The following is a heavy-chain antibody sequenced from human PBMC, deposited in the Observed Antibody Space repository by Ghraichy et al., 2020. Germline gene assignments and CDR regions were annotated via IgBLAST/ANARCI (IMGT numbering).Heavy chain of an antibody. CDR3: ARRHYGITPAYYYGMDV. CDR1: GFTVSTKY. Sequence: GGSLRLSCAASGFTVSTKYMSWVRQAPGKGLEWVSVIYDDGTTYYIDSVKGRFTISRDNSRNTLYLQMNSLTDEDAAVYYCARRHYGITPAYYYGMDVWGQGTTVTVSS. CDR2: IYDDGTT. D-gene: IGHD3-10*01. V-gene: IGHV3-66*04. J-gene: IGHJ6*02.